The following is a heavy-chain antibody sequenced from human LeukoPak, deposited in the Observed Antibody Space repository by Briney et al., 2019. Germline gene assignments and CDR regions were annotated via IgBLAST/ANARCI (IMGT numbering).Heavy chain of an antibody. J-gene: IGHJ6*03. CDR2: INPNSGGT. Sequence: ASVKVFCKASGYTFTGYYMHWVRQAPGQGLEWMGWINPNSGGTNYAQKFQGRVTMTRDTSISTAYMELSRLRSDDTAVYYCASSSGSYYPLYYYYYYMDVWGKGTTVTVSS. CDR3: ASSSGSYYPLYYYYYYMDV. CDR1: GYTFTGYY. V-gene: IGHV1-2*02. D-gene: IGHD1-26*01.